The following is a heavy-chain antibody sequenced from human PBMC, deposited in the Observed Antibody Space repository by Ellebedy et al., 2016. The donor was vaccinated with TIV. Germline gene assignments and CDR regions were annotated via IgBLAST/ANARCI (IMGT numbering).Heavy chain of an antibody. Sequence: GESLKISCAASSFSLGDYYMNWIRQAPGKGLEWVSYISSLGSYIKYADSVKGRFTVFRDNAKNSLYLRIDSLRVEDTAVYYCARGNAMDVWGQGTTVAVSS. V-gene: IGHV3-11*03. J-gene: IGHJ6*02. CDR2: ISSLGSYI. CDR1: SFSLGDYY. CDR3: ARGNAMDV.